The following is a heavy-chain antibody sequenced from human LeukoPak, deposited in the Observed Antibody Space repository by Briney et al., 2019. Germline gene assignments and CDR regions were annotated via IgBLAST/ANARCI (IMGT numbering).Heavy chain of an antibody. Sequence: GGSLRLSCAASGFTFSSYSMNWVRQAPGKGLEWVAFIRYDGSNKYHADSVKGRFTISRDNSKNTVYLQMNSLRAEDTAVYYCARGPSGYHNTGGQGTLVTVSS. J-gene: IGHJ4*02. CDR1: GFTFSSYS. D-gene: IGHD5-12*01. CDR2: IRYDGSNK. V-gene: IGHV3-30*02. CDR3: ARGPSGYHNT.